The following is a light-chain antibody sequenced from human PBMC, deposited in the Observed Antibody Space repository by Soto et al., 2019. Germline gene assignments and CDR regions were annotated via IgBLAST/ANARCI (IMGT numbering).Light chain of an antibody. V-gene: IGLV2-8*01. Sequence: LTQPPSASGSPGQSVTISCTGTSSDVGAYTYVSWYQQHPGKAPKLMIYGVTERPSGVPDRFSGSKSGNTASLTVSGLQTEDEAYYYCSSYAGSNNYVFGTGTKVTVL. J-gene: IGLJ1*01. CDR2: GVT. CDR3: SSYAGSNNYV. CDR1: SSDVGAYTY.